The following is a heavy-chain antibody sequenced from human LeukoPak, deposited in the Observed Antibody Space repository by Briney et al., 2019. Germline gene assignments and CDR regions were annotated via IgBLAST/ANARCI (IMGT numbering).Heavy chain of an antibody. CDR2: FDPEDGET. CDR3: ATQDRDRDYYYYYMDV. Sequence: ASVKVSCKVSGYTLTELSMHWVRQAPGKGREWMGGFDPEDGETIYAQKFQGRVTMTEDTSTDTAYMELSSLRSEDTAVYYCATQDRDRDYYYYYMDVWGKGTTVTVSS. D-gene: IGHD2-21*02. CDR1: GYTLTELS. V-gene: IGHV1-24*01. J-gene: IGHJ6*03.